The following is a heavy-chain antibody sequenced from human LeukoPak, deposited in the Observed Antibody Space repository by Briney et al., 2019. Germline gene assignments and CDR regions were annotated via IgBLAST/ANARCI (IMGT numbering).Heavy chain of an antibody. CDR1: GGSISGYY. V-gene: IGHV4-59*01. CDR3: ASLTTADAFDI. J-gene: IGHJ3*02. Sequence: PSETLSLTCTVSGGSISGYYWSWIRQPPGKGLEWIGYIYDSGSTNYNPSLKSRVTISVDTSKNQFSLKLSSVTAADTAVFYCASLTTADAFDIWGQGTMVTVSS. D-gene: IGHD3-22*01. CDR2: IYDSGST.